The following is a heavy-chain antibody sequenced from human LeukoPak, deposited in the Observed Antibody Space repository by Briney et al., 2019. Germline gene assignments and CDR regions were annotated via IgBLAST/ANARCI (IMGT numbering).Heavy chain of an antibody. D-gene: IGHD1-26*01. Sequence: ASVKVSCKASGYTFTSYGISWVRQAPGQGLEWMGWISAYNGNTNYAQKLQGRVTVTTDTSTSTAYMELRSLRSDDTAVYYCARSPSGTYYRYFDYWGQGTLVTVSS. CDR3: ARSPSGTYYRYFDY. V-gene: IGHV1-18*01. CDR1: GYTFTSYG. CDR2: ISAYNGNT. J-gene: IGHJ4*02.